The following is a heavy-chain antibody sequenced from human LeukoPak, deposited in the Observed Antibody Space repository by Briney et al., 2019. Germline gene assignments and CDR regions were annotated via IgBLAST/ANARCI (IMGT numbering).Heavy chain of an antibody. D-gene: IGHD1-26*01. CDR1: GGSISSGSYY. CDR2: IYTSGSA. Sequence: SETLSLTCTVSGGSISSGSYYWSWIRQPAGKGLEWIGRIYTSGSANYNPSLKSRVTISVDTSKNQFSLKLSSVTAADTAVYYCARDSGWELQSWGQGTLVTVSS. CDR3: ARDSGWELQS. J-gene: IGHJ4*02. V-gene: IGHV4-61*02.